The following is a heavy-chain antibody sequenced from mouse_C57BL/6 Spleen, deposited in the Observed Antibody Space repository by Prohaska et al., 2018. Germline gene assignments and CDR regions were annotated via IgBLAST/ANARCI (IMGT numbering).Heavy chain of an antibody. CDR3: ARDYGSSYVRLYYAMDY. CDR2: INPNNGGT. Sequence: RHGKSLEWIGDINPNNGGTSYNQKFKGKATLTVDKSSSTAYMELRSLTSEDSAVYYCARDYGSSYVRLYYAMDYWGQGTSVTVSS. D-gene: IGHD1-1*01. V-gene: IGHV1-26*01. J-gene: IGHJ4*01.